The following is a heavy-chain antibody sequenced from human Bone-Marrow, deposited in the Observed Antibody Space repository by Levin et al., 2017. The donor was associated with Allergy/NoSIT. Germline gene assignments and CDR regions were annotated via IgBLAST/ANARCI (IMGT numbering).Heavy chain of an antibody. V-gene: IGHV4-59*08. CDR1: GGSISTYY. Sequence: SQTLSLTCTVSGGSISTYYWSWIRQPPGKGLEWIGYVYYSGSTNYNPSLKSRVTMSVDTSKNHFSLKLSSGTAADTALYYCARHAGPIHLWLMDYWGQGTLVTVSS. J-gene: IGHJ4*02. CDR2: VYYSGST. CDR3: ARHAGPIHLWLMDY. D-gene: IGHD5-18*01.